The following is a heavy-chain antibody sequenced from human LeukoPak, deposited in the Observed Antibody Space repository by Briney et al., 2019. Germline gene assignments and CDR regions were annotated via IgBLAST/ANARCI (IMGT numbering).Heavy chain of an antibody. J-gene: IGHJ4*02. V-gene: IGHV3-23*01. CDR1: GFTFSSYA. CDR3: AKAHDYVWGSYRYSTFDY. D-gene: IGHD3-16*02. Sequence: GGSLRLSCAASGFTFSSYAMSWVRQAPGKGLEWVSAISGSGGSTYYADSVKGRFTVSRDNSKNTLYLQMNSLRAEDAAVYYCAKAHDYVWGSYRYSTFDYWGQGALVTVSS. CDR2: ISGSGGST.